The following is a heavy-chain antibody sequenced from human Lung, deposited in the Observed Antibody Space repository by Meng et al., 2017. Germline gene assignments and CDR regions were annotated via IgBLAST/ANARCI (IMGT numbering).Heavy chain of an antibody. CDR3: ARGPTTMAHDFDY. D-gene: IGHD4-11*01. CDR1: GGSFSDYY. J-gene: IGHJ4*02. V-gene: IGHV4-34*01. CDR2: INHSGST. Sequence: QGPLQKWGVELLNPSETPSLTCVVSGGSFSDYYWSWIRQPPGKGLEWIGEINHSGSTNYNPSLESRATISVDTSQNNLSLKLSSVTAADSAVYYCARGPTTMAHDFDYWGQGTLVTVSS.